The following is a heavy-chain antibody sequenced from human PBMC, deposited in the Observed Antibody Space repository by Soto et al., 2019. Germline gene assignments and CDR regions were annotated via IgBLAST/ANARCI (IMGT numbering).Heavy chain of an antibody. CDR1: GGSISSSSYY. Sequence: SETLSLTCTVSGGSISSSSYYWGWIRQPPGKGLEWIGSIYYSGSTYYNPSLKSRVTISVDTSKNQFSLKLSSVTAADTAVYYCARHLSYCTNGVCYQNWFDPWAREPWSPSPQ. V-gene: IGHV4-39*01. D-gene: IGHD2-8*01. CDR3: ARHLSYCTNGVCYQNWFDP. CDR2: IYYSGST. J-gene: IGHJ5*02.